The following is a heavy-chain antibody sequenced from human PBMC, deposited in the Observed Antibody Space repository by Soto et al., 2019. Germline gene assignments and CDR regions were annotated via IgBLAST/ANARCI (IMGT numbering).Heavy chain of an antibody. J-gene: IGHJ4*02. CDR1: GGSISSYY. Sequence: PSETLSLTCTVSGGSISSYYWSWIRQPPGKGLEWIGYIYYSGSTNYNPSLKSRVTISVDTSKNQFYLKLRSVTAADTAVYFCARDKITGLFDYWGQGTLVTVSS. CDR2: IYYSGST. V-gene: IGHV4-59*12. CDR3: ARDKITGLFDY. D-gene: IGHD2-8*02.